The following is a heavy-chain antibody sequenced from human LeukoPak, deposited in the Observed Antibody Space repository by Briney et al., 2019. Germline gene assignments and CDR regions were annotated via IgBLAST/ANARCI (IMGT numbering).Heavy chain of an antibody. CDR3: ARDQGYSGYGLFDY. D-gene: IGHD5-12*01. CDR2: ISYDGSNK. V-gene: IGHV3-30*04. Sequence: GGSLRLSCAAPGFTFSSYAMHWVRQAPGKGLEWVAVISYDGSNKYYADSVKGRSTISRDNSKNTLYLQMNSLRAEDTAVYYCARDQGYSGYGLFDYWGQGTLVTVSS. J-gene: IGHJ4*02. CDR1: GFTFSSYA.